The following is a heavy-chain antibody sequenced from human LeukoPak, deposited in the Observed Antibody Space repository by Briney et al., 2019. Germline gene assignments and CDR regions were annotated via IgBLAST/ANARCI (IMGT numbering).Heavy chain of an antibody. Sequence: SETLSLTCTVSGGSISSSSYYWGWIRQPPGKGLEWIGSIYYSGSTYYNPSLKSRVTISVDTSKNQFSLRLSSVTAADTAVYYCARDREGISDYWGQGTLVTVSS. CDR2: IYYSGST. CDR1: GGSISSSSYY. V-gene: IGHV4-39*02. CDR3: ARDREGISDY. J-gene: IGHJ4*02. D-gene: IGHD3-3*02.